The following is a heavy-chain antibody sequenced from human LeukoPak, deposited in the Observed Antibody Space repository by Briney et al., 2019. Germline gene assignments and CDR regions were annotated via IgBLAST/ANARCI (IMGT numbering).Heavy chain of an antibody. CDR2: IYYSGST. D-gene: IGHD6-19*01. Sequence: SETLSLTCTVSGGSISSSSYYWGWIRQPPGKGLEWIGSIYYSGSTYYNPSLKSRVTISVDTSKNQFSLQLNSVTPEDTAVYYCARDRWGIAVAGTRAHYYYYMDVWGKGTTVTVSS. CDR1: GGSISSSSYY. V-gene: IGHV4-39*07. CDR3: ARDRWGIAVAGTRAHYYYYMDV. J-gene: IGHJ6*03.